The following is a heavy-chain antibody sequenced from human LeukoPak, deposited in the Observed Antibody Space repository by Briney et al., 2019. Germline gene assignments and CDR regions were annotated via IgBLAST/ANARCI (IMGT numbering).Heavy chain of an antibody. CDR1: GYTFTSYA. CDR3: ARMRGYCSGGSCCFDY. J-gene: IGHJ4*02. CDR2: INAGNGNT. Sequence: GASVKVSCKASGYTFTSYAMHWVRQAPGQRLEWMGWINAGNGNTKYSQKFQGRVTITRDTSASTAYMELSSLRSEDTAVYYCARMRGYCSGGSCCFDYWGQGTLVTVSS. V-gene: IGHV1-3*01. D-gene: IGHD2-15*01.